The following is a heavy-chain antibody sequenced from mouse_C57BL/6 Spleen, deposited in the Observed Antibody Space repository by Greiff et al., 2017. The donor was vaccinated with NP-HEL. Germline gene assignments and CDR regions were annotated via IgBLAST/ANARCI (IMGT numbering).Heavy chain of an antibody. D-gene: IGHD2-5*01. J-gene: IGHJ3*01. Sequence: VMLVESGPGLVAPSQCLSITCTVSGFSFTSYGVDWVRQPPGKGLEWLGVIWGGGSTNYNLALMSRLSISKDNSKSQVFLKMNSLQTDDTAMYYCALSISNYAWFAYWGQGTLVPVSA. CDR1: GFSFTSYG. V-gene: IGHV2-9*01. CDR3: ALSISNYAWFAY. CDR2: IWGGGST.